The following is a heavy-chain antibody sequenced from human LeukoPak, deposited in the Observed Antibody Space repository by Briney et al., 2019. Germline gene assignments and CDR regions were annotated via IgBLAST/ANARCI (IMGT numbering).Heavy chain of an antibody. CDR2: IYSGGST. CDR3: ARAHRKIHYYYYMDV. V-gene: IGHV3-66*01. J-gene: IGHJ6*03. Sequence: GGSLRLSCAASGFTVSSNYMSWVRQAPGKGLEWVSVIYSGGSTYYANSVKGRFTISRDNSKNSLYLQMNSLRAEDTAVYYCARAHRKIHYYYYMDVWGKGTTVTVSS. CDR1: GFTVSSNY. D-gene: IGHD5-18*01.